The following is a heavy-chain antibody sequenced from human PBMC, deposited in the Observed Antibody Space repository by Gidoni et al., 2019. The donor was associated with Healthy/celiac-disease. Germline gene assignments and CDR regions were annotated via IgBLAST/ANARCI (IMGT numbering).Heavy chain of an antibody. CDR1: GFTFSSSA. J-gene: IGHJ4*02. V-gene: IGHV3-64D*08. D-gene: IGHD5-12*01. Sequence: EVQLVASGGGLVQPGGSLRLSCSASGFTFSSSAMHWVRPAPGKGLEYVSAISSNGGSTYYADSVKGRFTISRDNSKNTLYLQMSSLRAEDTAVYYCVKRTPSMSSGWLQFWGYFDYWGQGTLVTVSS. CDR3: VKRTPSMSSGWLQFWGYFDY. CDR2: ISSNGGST.